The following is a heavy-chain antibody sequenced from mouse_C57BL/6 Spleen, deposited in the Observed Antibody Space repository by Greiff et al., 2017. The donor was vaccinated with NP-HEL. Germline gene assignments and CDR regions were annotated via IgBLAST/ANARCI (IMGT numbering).Heavy chain of an antibody. Sequence: EVQLLESGDGLVKPGGSLKLSCAASGFTFSSYAMSWVRQTPEKRLEWVAYISTGGDYTYYADTFKGRSTITRDNATNTLYLQMSSLKSEDTGMYYCTRALITTDGFAYWGQGTLVTVSA. V-gene: IGHV5-9-1*02. D-gene: IGHD1-1*01. J-gene: IGHJ3*01. CDR2: ISTGGDYT. CDR3: TRALITTDGFAY. CDR1: GFTFSSYA.